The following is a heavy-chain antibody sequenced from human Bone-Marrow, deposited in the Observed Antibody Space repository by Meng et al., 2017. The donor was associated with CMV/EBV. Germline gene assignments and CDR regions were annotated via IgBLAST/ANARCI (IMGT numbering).Heavy chain of an antibody. CDR2: IYPGDSDT. CDR3: ARAPAGIVVVPAAPTRWAFDI. D-gene: IGHD2-2*01. CDR1: GYSFTSYW. Sequence: GESLKISCKGSGYSFTSYWSGWVRQMPGKGLEWMGIIYPGDSDTRYSPSFQGQVTISADKSISTAYLQWSSLKASDTAMYYCARAPAGIVVVPAAPTRWAFDIWGQGTMVTVSS. J-gene: IGHJ3*02. V-gene: IGHV5-51*01.